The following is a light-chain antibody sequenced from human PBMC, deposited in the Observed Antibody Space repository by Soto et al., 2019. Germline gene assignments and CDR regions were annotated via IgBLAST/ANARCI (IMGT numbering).Light chain of an antibody. J-gene: IGKJ2*01. CDR3: RQYGSAPSYT. CDR1: QSVSSSSY. CDR2: GAS. Sequence: EIVLTQSPGTLSLSPGERATLSCRASQSVSSSSYLAWYQQKPGQAPRLLIYGASSRATGIPDRFSGSGSATYFTLTISRRGPEDFAVYYCRQYGSAPSYTFGQGTKLEIK. V-gene: IGKV3-20*01.